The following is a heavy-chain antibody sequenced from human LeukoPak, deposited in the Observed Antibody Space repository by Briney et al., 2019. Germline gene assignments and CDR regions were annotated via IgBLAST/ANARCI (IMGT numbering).Heavy chain of an antibody. CDR2: ISYDGSNK. V-gene: IGHV3-30*18. CDR3: AKDHYYDSSGPHY. J-gene: IGHJ4*02. CDR1: GFTFSNYG. Sequence: GGSLRLSCAASGFTFSNYGMHWVRQAPGKGLEWVAVISYDGSNKYYADSVKGRFTNSRDTSKNTLYLQMNSLRAEDTAVYFCAKDHYYDSSGPHYWGQGTLVTVSS. D-gene: IGHD3-22*01.